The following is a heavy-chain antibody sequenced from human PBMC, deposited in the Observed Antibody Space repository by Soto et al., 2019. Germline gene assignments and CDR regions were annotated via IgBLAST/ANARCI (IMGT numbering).Heavy chain of an antibody. CDR3: ARDPPYDFWSGYYGGYYYYGMDV. J-gene: IGHJ6*02. Sequence: ASVKVSCKASGYTFTSYGVSWVPQAPGQGLEWMGWISAYNGNTNYAQKLQGRVTMTTYTSTSTAYMELRSLRSDDTAVYYCARDPPYDFWSGYYGGYYYYGMDVWGQGTTVTVSS. CDR1: GYTFTSYG. V-gene: IGHV1-18*01. D-gene: IGHD3-3*01. CDR2: ISAYNGNT.